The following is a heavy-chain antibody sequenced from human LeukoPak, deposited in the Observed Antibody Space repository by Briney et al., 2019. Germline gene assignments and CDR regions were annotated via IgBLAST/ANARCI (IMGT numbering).Heavy chain of an antibody. Sequence: GGSLRLSCAASGFTFDDYGMSWVRQAPGKGLEWVSGINWNGGSTGYADSVKGRFTISRDNAKNSLYLQMNSLKAEDTAIYYCARDRDDSSGYYSDYWGQGTLVTVSS. CDR2: INWNGGST. CDR3: ARDRDDSSGYYSDY. V-gene: IGHV3-20*04. D-gene: IGHD3-22*01. J-gene: IGHJ4*02. CDR1: GFTFDDYG.